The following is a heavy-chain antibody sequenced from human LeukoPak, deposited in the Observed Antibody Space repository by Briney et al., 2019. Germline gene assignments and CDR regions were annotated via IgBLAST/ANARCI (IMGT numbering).Heavy chain of an antibody. CDR1: GFTFSSYS. J-gene: IGHJ6*02. D-gene: IGHD1-26*01. Sequence: PGGSLRLSCAASGFTFSSYSMNWVRQAPGKGLEWVSSISSSSSYIYYADSVKGRFTISRDNAKNSLYLQMNSLRAEDTAVYYCARDSGSSTGQWELLAYYYYYGMDVWGQGTTVTVSS. V-gene: IGHV3-21*01. CDR3: ARDSGSSTGQWELLAYYYYYGMDV. CDR2: ISSSSSYI.